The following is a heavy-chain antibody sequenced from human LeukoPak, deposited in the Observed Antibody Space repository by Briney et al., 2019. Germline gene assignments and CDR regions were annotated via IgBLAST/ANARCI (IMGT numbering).Heavy chain of an antibody. CDR1: GYRFTGYY. CDR3: ARSFSGYNYLPCAY. J-gene: IGHJ4*02. D-gene: IGHD5-24*01. V-gene: IGHV1-2*02. CDR2: ISPESGGT. Sequence: ASVKVSCKASGYRFTGYYMHWVRQAPGQGGEWMGWISPESGGTNYPQKFQGRITITSDTSISTAYMEPSSLTSDDAAAYYCARSFSGYNYLPCAYGGQGPLVPVSS.